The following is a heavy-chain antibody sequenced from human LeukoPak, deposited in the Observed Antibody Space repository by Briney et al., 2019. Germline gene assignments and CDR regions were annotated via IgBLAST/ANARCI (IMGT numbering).Heavy chain of an antibody. CDR2: IYFDGSNK. D-gene: IGHD3-10*02. J-gene: IGHJ4*02. Sequence: GGALRLSCAASGVTFRSSGMYGVRQPPGKGLECVAVIYFDGSNKLSADSVKGRFTISRDNSKNMVYLQMNRLRADDTAVYYCARDCSRFVDYWGQGTLVTVSS. CDR3: ARDCSRFVDY. V-gene: IGHV3-33*01. CDR1: GVTFRSSG.